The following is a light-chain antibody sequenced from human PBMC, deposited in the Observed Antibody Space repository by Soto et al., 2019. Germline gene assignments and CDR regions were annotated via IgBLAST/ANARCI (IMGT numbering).Light chain of an antibody. Sequence: QSALTQPPSASGSPGQSVTISCTGTSSDVGGYNYVSWYQQRPGKAPKLMIYEVTKRPSGVPDRFSGSKSGNTASLTVSGLKAEDEADYYCSSYTGSDSVVFGGGTKLTVL. CDR3: SSYTGSDSVV. V-gene: IGLV2-8*01. CDR2: EVT. CDR1: SSDVGGYNY. J-gene: IGLJ2*01.